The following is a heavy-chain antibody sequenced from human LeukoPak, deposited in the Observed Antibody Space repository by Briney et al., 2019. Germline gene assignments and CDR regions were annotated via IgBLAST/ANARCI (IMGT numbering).Heavy chain of an antibody. CDR3: ARDLVGVWGSYRQYYYYMDV. V-gene: IGHV1-69*05. D-gene: IGHD3-16*02. J-gene: IGHJ6*03. Sequence: ASVKVSCKASGGTFSSYAISWVRQAPGQGLEGMGGIIPIFGTANYAQKFQGRVTMTTDTSTSTAYMELRSLRSDDTAVYYCARDLVGVWGSYRQYYYYMDVWGKGTTVTVSS. CDR2: IIPIFGTA. CDR1: GGTFSSYA.